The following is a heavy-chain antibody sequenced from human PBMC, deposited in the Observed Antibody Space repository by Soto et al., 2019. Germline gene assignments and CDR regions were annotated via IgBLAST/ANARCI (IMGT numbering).Heavy chain of an antibody. Sequence: PGGSLRLSCAASGFTFSRYSMNWVRQAPGKGLEWVSYISSSSNSIYYADSVKGRFTISRDNAKNSLHLQMKLSSVTAADTAVYYCARAGLDCSGGSCYSRTGFDYWSQGTLVTVSS. J-gene: IGHJ4*02. D-gene: IGHD2-15*01. CDR1: GFTFSRYS. CDR3: ARAGLDCSGGSCYSRTGFDY. V-gene: IGHV3-48*01. CDR2: ISSSSNSI.